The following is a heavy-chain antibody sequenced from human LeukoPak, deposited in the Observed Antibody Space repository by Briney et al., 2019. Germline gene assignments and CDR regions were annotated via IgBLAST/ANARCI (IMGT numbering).Heavy chain of an antibody. CDR2: ISGGGTTI. V-gene: IGHV3-11*01. CDR3: AIAAVAGTGWYFDL. J-gene: IGHJ2*01. CDR1: GFTFGDYY. Sequence: GGSLRLSCAASGFTFGDYYMNWVRQAPGKGLECVSYISGGGTTIYYADSVKGRFTISRDNAKNSLYLQMNSLRVEDTAVYYCAIAAVAGTGWYFDLWGRGTLVTVSS. D-gene: IGHD2-21*01.